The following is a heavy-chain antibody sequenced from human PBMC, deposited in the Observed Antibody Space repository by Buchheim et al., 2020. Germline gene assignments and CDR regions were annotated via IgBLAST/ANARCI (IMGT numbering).Heavy chain of an antibody. Sequence: EVQLLESGGGLVQPGGSLRLSCAASGLTFSSYAMSWVRQAPGKGLEWVSAISGSGGSTYYADSVKGRFTISRDNSKNTLYLQMNSLRAEDTAVYYCAKRGGRLVEYSSSPYLDYWGQGTL. J-gene: IGHJ4*02. D-gene: IGHD6-6*01. CDR1: GLTFSSYA. CDR2: ISGSGGST. V-gene: IGHV3-23*01. CDR3: AKRGGRLVEYSSSPYLDY.